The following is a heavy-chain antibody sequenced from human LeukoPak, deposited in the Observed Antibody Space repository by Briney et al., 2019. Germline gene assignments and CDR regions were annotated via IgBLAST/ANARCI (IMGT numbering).Heavy chain of an antibody. J-gene: IGHJ6*02. V-gene: IGHV3-33*01. CDR1: GFTFSSYG. CDR2: IWYDGSNK. D-gene: IGHD3-3*01. Sequence: GGSLRLSCAASGFTFSSYGMHWVRQAPGKGLEWVAVIWYDGSNKYYADSVKGRFTISRDNPKNTLYLQMNSLRAEDTAVYYCARDYYDFWSGYYIYHYGMDVWGQGTTVTVSS. CDR3: ARDYYDFWSGYYIYHYGMDV.